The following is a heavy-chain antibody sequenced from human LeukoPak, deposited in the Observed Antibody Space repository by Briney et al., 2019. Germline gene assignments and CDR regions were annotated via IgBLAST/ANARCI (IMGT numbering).Heavy chain of an antibody. CDR1: GGSITTYS. CDR2: IYYTGST. CDR3: AREVGGNHNWFDP. D-gene: IGHD1-26*01. J-gene: IGHJ5*02. V-gene: IGHV4-59*01. Sequence: SETLSLTCTVSGGSITTYSWSWIRQPPGKGLEWIGYIYYTGSTNYNPSLKRRVTISVDTSKNQFSLKLTSVTAADTAVYYCAREVGGNHNWFDPWGQGTLVTVSS.